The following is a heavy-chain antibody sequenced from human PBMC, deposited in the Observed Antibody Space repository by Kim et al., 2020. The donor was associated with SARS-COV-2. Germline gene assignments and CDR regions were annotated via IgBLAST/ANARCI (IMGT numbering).Heavy chain of an antibody. V-gene: IGHV1-69*13. J-gene: IGHJ5*02. D-gene: IGHD3-3*01. CDR1: GGTFSSYA. Sequence: SVKVSCKASGGTFSSYAISWVRQAPGQGLEWMGGIIPIFGTANYAQKFQGRVTITADESTSTAYMELSSLRSEDTAVYYCARDRSDSFKDDDFWSGNTNWFDPWGQGTLVTVSS. CDR3: ARDRSDSFKDDDFWSGNTNWFDP. CDR2: IIPIFGTA.